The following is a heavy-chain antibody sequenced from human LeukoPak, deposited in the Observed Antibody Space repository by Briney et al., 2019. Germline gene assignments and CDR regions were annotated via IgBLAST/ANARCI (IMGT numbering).Heavy chain of an antibody. CDR1: GYSFTGYY. Sequence: ASVKVSCKASGYSFTGYYMHWVRQAPGQGLEWMGWINPNSGGTNYAQKFQGWVTMTRDTSISTAYMELSRLRSDDTAVYYCARDGGPQWLNAFDIWGQGTMVTVSS. CDR2: INPNSGGT. V-gene: IGHV1-2*04. J-gene: IGHJ3*02. CDR3: ARDGGPQWLNAFDI. D-gene: IGHD6-19*01.